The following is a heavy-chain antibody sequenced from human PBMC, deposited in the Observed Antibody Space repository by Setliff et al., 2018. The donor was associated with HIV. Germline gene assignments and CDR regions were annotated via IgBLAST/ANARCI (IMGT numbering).Heavy chain of an antibody. CDR3: ATSLGSGALDT. V-gene: IGHV4-59*01. D-gene: IGHD3-3*01. CDR1: GGSITNYY. J-gene: IGHJ3*02. Sequence: PSETLSLTCTVSGGSITNYYWSWIRQSPGKGPECIGYFYYSGSTNYNPSLKSRVTISVDTSKTQFSLKLTSVTAADTAVYYCATSLGSGALDTWGQGTMVTVSS. CDR2: FYYSGST.